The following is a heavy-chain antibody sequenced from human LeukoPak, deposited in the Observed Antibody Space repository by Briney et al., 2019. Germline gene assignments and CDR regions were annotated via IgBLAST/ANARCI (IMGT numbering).Heavy chain of an antibody. CDR3: ARGYGSGSSHIDY. Sequence: GGSLRLSCAASGFNFNNYWMSWVRQAPGKGLEWVANIKEDESAKDYVDSVKGRFTTPRENAKNSLYLQMTSLRAEDTAVYYCARGYGSGSSHIDYWGQGTLVTVSS. J-gene: IGHJ4*02. D-gene: IGHD3-10*01. CDR1: GFNFNNYW. V-gene: IGHV3-7*01. CDR2: IKEDESAK.